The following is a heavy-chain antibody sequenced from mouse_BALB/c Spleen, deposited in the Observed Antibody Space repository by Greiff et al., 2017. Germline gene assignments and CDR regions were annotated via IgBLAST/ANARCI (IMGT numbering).Heavy chain of an antibody. CDR3: TRRGDYRYDADWYFEV. Sequence: VQLQQSGAELVRPGASVTLSCKASGYTFTDYEMHWVKQTPVHGLEWIGAIDPETGGTAYNQKFKGKATLTADKSSSTAYMELRSLTSEDSAVYYCTRRGDYRYDADWYFEVWGAGTTVTVSS. J-gene: IGHJ1*01. CDR2: IDPETGGT. V-gene: IGHV1-15*01. D-gene: IGHD2-14*01. CDR1: GYTFTDYE.